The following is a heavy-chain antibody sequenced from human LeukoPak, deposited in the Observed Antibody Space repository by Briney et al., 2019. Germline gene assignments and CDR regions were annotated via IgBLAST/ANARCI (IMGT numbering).Heavy chain of an antibody. CDR3: ARTRPPGSSWDSDAFDI. CDR1: GLTFSSYW. D-gene: IGHD6-13*01. J-gene: IGHJ3*02. Sequence: PGGSLRLSCAASGLTFSSYWMHWVRQAPGKGLVWVSRINTDGSSTSYADSVKGRFTIPRDNAKNTLYLQMNSLRAEDTAVYYCARTRPPGSSWDSDAFDIWGQGTMVTVSS. CDR2: INTDGSST. V-gene: IGHV3-74*01.